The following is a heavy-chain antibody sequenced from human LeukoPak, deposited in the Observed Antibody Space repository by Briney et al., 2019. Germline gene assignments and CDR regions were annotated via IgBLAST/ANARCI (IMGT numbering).Heavy chain of an antibody. CDR3: ASGPDCSSTSCHKPPYYYYYYYMDV. Sequence: SVKVSCKASGGTFSSYAISWVRQAPGQGLEWMGGIIPIFGTANYAQKFQGRVTITADESTSTAYMELSSLRSEDTAVYYCASGPDCSSTSCHKPPYYYYYYYMDVWGKGTTVTVSS. V-gene: IGHV1-69*13. CDR1: GGTFSSYA. J-gene: IGHJ6*03. CDR2: IIPIFGTA. D-gene: IGHD2-2*01.